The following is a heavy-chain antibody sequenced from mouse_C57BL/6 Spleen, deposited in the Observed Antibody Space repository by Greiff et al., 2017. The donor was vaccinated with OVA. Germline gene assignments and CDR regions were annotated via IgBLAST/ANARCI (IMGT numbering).Heavy chain of an antibody. V-gene: IGHV2-5*01. CDR3: AKNPYYDYDEKGYYAMDY. J-gene: IGHJ4*01. D-gene: IGHD2-4*01. CDR2: IWRGGST. Sequence: QVQLKESGPGLVQPSQSLSITCTVSGFSFTSYGVHWVRQSPGKGLEWLGVIWRGGSTDYNAAFMSRLNITKDNSKSQVFCKMNSLQADDTAIYYCAKNPYYDYDEKGYYAMDYWGQGTSVTVSS. CDR1: GFSFTSYG.